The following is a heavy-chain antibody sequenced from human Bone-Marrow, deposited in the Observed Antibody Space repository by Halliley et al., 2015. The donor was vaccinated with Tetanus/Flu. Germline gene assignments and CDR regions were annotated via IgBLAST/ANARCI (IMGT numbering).Heavy chain of an antibody. D-gene: IGHD2-15*01. CDR1: DGSITGYY. V-gene: IGHV4-59*01. Sequence: TLSLTCTVSDGSITGYYWSWLRQPPGKGLEWIGYIYYSGATNYTPSLKSRVTISVDTSKNQFSLHLTSVTAADTAVYYCARDFTAYGGRAGYDYWGLGTLVTVSS. CDR3: ARDFTAYGGRAGYDY. CDR2: IYYSGAT. J-gene: IGHJ4*02.